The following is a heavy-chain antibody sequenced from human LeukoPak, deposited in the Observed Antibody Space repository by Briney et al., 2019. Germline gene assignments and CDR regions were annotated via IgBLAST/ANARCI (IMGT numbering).Heavy chain of an antibody. D-gene: IGHD4-17*01. CDR2: INHSGST. CDR1: GGSFSGYY. V-gene: IGHV4-34*01. J-gene: IGHJ6*03. CDR3: ARGRTTVTTTYYYYYYMDV. Sequence: KPSETLSLTCAVYGGSFSGYYWSWIRQPPGKGLEWIGEINHSGSTNYNPSLKSRVTISVDTSKNQFSLKLSSVTAADTAVYYCARGRTTVTTTYYYYYYMDVWGKGTTVTVSS.